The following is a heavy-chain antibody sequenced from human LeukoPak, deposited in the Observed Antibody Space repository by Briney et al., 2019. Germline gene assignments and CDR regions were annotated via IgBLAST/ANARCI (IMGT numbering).Heavy chain of an antibody. Sequence: SETLSLTCTVSGGSISSYYWSRIRQPPGKGLEWIGYIYTSGSTNYNPSLKSRVTISVDTSKNQFSLKLSSVTAADTAVYYCSLSRDGFLFDPWGQGTLVTVSS. CDR1: GGSISSYY. D-gene: IGHD2/OR15-2a*01. CDR2: IYTSGST. J-gene: IGHJ5*02. V-gene: IGHV4-4*09. CDR3: SLSRDGFLFDP.